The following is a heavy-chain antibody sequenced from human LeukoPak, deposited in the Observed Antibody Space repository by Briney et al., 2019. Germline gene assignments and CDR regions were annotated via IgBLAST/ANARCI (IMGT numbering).Heavy chain of an antibody. D-gene: IGHD2-8*01. CDR1: GGSISRYY. J-gene: IGHJ6*02. Sequence: SETLSLTCTVSGGSISRYYWSWIRQPPGKGLEWIGYIYYSGSTNYNPFLKSRVTISVDTSKNQFSLKVSSVTTADTAVYYCVRHDCATTDCSQFFGMDVWGQGTTVTVSS. CDR2: IYYSGST. CDR3: VRHDCATTDCSQFFGMDV. V-gene: IGHV4-59*01.